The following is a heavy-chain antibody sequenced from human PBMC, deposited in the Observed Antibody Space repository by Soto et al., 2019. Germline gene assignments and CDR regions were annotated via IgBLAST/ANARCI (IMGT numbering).Heavy chain of an antibody. CDR3: ARGYSGYDYDY. V-gene: IGHV4-30-2*01. J-gene: IGHJ4*02. CDR2: IYHSGST. CDR1: CGSISSGGYS. D-gene: IGHD5-12*01. Sequence: SETLSLTCAVSCGSISSGGYSWSWIRQPPGKGLEWIGYIYHSGSTYYNPSLKSRVTISVDRSKNQFSLKLSSVTAADTAVYYCARGYSGYDYDYWGQGTLVTVSS.